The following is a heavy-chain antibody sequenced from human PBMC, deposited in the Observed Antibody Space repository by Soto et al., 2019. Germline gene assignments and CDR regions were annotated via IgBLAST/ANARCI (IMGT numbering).Heavy chain of an antibody. D-gene: IGHD1-1*01. Sequence: EVQLLESGGGLAQPGGSLRLSCAASGFTFSSYAMNWVRLAPGKGLEWVSVISGSGGSTYYADSVKGRFTISRDNSKNTLYLQMNSLRAEDTAVYYCAKRATGTYFDYWGQGTLVTVSS. V-gene: IGHV3-23*01. J-gene: IGHJ4*02. CDR2: ISGSGGST. CDR3: AKRATGTYFDY. CDR1: GFTFSSYA.